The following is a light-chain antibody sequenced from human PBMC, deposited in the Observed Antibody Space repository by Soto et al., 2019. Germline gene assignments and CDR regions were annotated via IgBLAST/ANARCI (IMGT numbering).Light chain of an antibody. V-gene: IGLV2-11*01. CDR1: SSDVGGYNF. J-gene: IGLJ3*02. CDR2: DVS. CDR3: CSFAGTYTLL. Sequence: QSALTQPRSVSGSPGQSVTISCTGASSDVGGYNFVSWYQQHPGKAPKLMIYDVSKRPSRVPDRFSGSKSGNTASLTISGLQAEDEADYYCCSFAGTYTLLFGGGTKLTVL.